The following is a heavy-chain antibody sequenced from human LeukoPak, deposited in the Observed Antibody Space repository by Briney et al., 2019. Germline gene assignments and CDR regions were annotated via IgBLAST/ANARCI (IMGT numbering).Heavy chain of an antibody. Sequence: SETLSLTCTVSGGSISFYDWSWIRQPPGRGLEWIGHIYSRGSTNYNPSLKSRVTISVDTSKNQFSLKVRSVTAADTAVYYCARHVGNSGSGSYLTYFDYWGQGTLVTVSS. V-gene: IGHV4-59*01. CDR3: ARHVGNSGSGSYLTYFDY. D-gene: IGHD3-10*01. J-gene: IGHJ4*02. CDR2: IYSRGST. CDR1: GGSISFYD.